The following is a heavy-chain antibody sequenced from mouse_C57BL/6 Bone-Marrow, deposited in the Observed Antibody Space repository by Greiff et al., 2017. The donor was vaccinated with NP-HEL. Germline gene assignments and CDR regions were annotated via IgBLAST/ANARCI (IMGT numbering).Heavy chain of an antibody. CDR3: AREAPSSGYDYFDY. CDR2: IHPNSGST. CDR1: GYTFTSYW. J-gene: IGHJ2*01. D-gene: IGHD3-2*02. V-gene: IGHV1-64*01. Sequence: QVQLQQPGAELVKPGASVKLSCKASGYTFTSYWMHWVKQRPGQGLEWIGMIHPNSGSTNYNEKFKSKATLTVDKSSSTAYMQLSSLTSEDSAVYYCAREAPSSGYDYFDYWGQGTTLTVSS.